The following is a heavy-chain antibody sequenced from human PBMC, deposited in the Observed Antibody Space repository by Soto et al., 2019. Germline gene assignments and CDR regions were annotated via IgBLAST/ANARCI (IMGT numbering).Heavy chain of an antibody. CDR3: ERAQVHPSPTDEMDV. D-gene: IGHD4-4*01. CDR2: IIPIFGTA. Sequence: QEQLVQSGAEVKKPGSSVKVSCRASGGTLSSYTINWVRQAPGQGLEWMGAIIPIFGTANYAQKFQGRVTITADESTSTGNMELSSLRSEDTAVYYCERAQVHPSPTDEMDVWGQGTTVTVSS. V-gene: IGHV1-69*01. CDR1: GGTLSSYT. J-gene: IGHJ6*02.